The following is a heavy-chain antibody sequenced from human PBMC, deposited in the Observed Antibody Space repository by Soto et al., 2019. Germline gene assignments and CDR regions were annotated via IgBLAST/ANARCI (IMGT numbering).Heavy chain of an antibody. Sequence: WVRQINGKGLEWMGIIYPGDSDTRYSPSFQGQVTISADTSISTAYLQWSSLRASDTYMYYCVRPVSGDYVPKYVDSSGQGTLVTVYS. J-gene: IGHJ5*01. CDR2: IYPGDSDT. D-gene: IGHD4-17*01. V-gene: IGHV5-51*01. CDR3: VRPVSGDYVPKYVDS.